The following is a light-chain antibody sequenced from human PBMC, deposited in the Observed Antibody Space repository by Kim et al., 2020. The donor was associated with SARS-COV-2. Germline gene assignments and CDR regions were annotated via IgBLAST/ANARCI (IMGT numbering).Light chain of an antibody. Sequence: SPEERATPSCGAGQKVVSNSLAWYRHEPGQSPRLLINDTSNRAPGIPDRISGSVSGTDFTLTINRLESEDFAIYYCQHYGGTPLDTFGQGTKLEI. V-gene: IGKV3-20*01. J-gene: IGKJ2*01. CDR1: QKVVSNS. CDR2: DTS. CDR3: QHYGGTPLDT.